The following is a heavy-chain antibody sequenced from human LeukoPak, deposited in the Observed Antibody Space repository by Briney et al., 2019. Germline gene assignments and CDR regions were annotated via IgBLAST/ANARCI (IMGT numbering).Heavy chain of an antibody. CDR2: INHSGST. Sequence: SETLSLTCAVYGGSFSGYYWSWIRQPPGKGLEWIGEINHSGSTNYNPSLKSRVTISVDTSKNQFSLKLSSVTAADTAVYYCAREEGYGAFDIWGQGTLVTVSS. J-gene: IGHJ4*02. CDR3: AREEGYGAFDI. CDR1: GGSFSGYY. V-gene: IGHV4-34*01. D-gene: IGHD3-9*01.